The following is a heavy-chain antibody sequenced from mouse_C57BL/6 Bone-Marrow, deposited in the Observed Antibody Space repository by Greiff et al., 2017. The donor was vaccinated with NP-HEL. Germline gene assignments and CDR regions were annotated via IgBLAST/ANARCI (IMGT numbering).Heavy chain of an antibody. CDR1: GFTFSSYA. V-gene: IGHV5-4*01. CDR2: ISDGGSYT. CDR3: AREDPGLFAY. J-gene: IGHJ3*01. Sequence: EVKLVESGGGLVKPGGSLKLSCAASGFTFSSYAMSWVRQTPEKRLEWVATISDGGSYTYYPDNVKGRFTISRDNAKNNLYLQMSHLKSEDTAMYYCAREDPGLFAYWGQGTLVTVSA.